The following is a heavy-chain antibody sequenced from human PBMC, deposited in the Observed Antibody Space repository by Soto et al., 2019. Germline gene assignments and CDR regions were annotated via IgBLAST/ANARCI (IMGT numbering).Heavy chain of an antibody. Sequence: SETLSLTCTVSGGSISSYYWSWIRQPPGKGLEWIGYIYYSGSTNYNPSLKSRVTISVDTSKNQFSLKLSSVTAADTAVYYCARYEWAARPFGEDYYYYMDVWGKGTTVTVSS. D-gene: IGHD6-6*01. V-gene: IGHV4-59*08. CDR2: IYYSGST. CDR3: ARYEWAARPFGEDYYYYMDV. J-gene: IGHJ6*03. CDR1: GGSISSYY.